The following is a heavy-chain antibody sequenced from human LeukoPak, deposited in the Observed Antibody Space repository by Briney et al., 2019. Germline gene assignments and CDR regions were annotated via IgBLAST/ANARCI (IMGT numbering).Heavy chain of an antibody. Sequence: PSETLSLTCAVSGGSISSGGYSWSWIRQPPGKGLEWIGYIYHSGSTYYNPSLKSRVTISVDTSKNQFSLKLSSVTAADTAVYYCARHARVRGVLYFDYWGQGTLVTVSS. J-gene: IGHJ4*02. CDR2: IYHSGST. V-gene: IGHV4-30-2*01. D-gene: IGHD3-10*01. CDR3: ARHARVRGVLYFDY. CDR1: GGSISSGGYS.